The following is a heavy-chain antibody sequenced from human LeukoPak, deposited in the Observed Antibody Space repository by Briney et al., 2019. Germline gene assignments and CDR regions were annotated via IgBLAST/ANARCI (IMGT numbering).Heavy chain of an antibody. D-gene: IGHD6-13*01. CDR3: ARESRRPGYSSRRGLDY. CDR2: MNPNSGNT. J-gene: IGHJ4*02. Sequence: ASVNVSCKASGYTFTSYDINWVRQAPGQGLEWMGWMNPNSGNTGYAQKFQGRVTITRNTSISTAYMELSSLRSEDTAVYYCARESRRPGYSSRRGLDYWGQGTLVTVSS. V-gene: IGHV1-8*03. CDR1: GYTFTSYD.